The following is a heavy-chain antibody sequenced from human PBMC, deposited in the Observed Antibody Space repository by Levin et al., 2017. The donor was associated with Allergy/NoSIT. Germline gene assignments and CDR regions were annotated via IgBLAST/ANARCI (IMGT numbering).Heavy chain of an antibody. CDR1: GFSLSTSGMC. CDR2: IDWDDDK. J-gene: IGHJ6*02. Sequence: SGPTLVKPTQTLTLTCTFSGFSLSTSGMCVSWIRQPPGKALEWLARIDWDDDKYYSTSLKTRLTISKDTSKNQVVLTMTNMDPVATARYYCPRVPDLGTSYGYYYGMDVWGQGATVTVSS. D-gene: IGHD5-18*01. CDR3: PRVPDLGTSYGYYYGMDV. V-gene: IGHV2-70*11.